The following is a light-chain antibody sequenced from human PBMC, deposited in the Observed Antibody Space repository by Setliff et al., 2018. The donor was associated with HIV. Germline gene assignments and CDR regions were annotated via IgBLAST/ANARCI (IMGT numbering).Light chain of an antibody. J-gene: IGLJ3*02. CDR3: SSYTASSTLV. V-gene: IGLV2-14*03. CDR1: SSDVGGYNY. Sequence: QSALTQPASVSGSPGQSITISCTGSSSDVGGYNYVSWYQQHPGKAPKLMIYDVSQRPSGVSVRFSGSKSGITASLTISGLQPEDESDYYCSSYTASSTLVFGGGTK. CDR2: DVS.